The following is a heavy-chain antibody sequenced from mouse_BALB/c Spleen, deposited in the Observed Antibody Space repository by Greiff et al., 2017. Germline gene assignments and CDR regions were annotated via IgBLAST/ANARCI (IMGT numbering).Heavy chain of an antibody. CDR1: GYTFSSYW. D-gene: IGHD2-3*01. CDR3: ARWRRWLGFAY. CDR2: ILPGSGST. V-gene: IGHV1-9*01. Sequence: QVQLQQSGAELMKPGASVKISCKATGYTFSSYWIDWVKQRPGHGLEWIGEILPGSGSTNYNEKFKGKATFTADTSSNTAYMQLSSLASEDSAVYYCARWRRWLGFAYWGQGTLVTVSA. J-gene: IGHJ3*01.